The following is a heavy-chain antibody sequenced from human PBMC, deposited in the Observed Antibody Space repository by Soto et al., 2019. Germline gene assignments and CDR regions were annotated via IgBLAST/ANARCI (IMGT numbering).Heavy chain of an antibody. V-gene: IGHV4-4*02. D-gene: IGHD3-16*02. J-gene: IGHJ4*02. CDR1: GGSISSSNW. Sequence: QVQLQESGPGLVKPSGTLSLTCAVSGGSISSSNWWSWVRQPPGKGLEWIGEIYHSGSTNYNPSLKSRETIAVDKSKNQFSLKLSAVTAADTAVYYCARTTRMITFGVVIAPFDYWGQGTLVTVSS. CDR2: IYHSGST. CDR3: ARTTRMITFGVVIAPFDY.